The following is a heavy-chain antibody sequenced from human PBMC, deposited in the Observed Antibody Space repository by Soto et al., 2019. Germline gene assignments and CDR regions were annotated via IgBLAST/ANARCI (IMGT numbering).Heavy chain of an antibody. CDR1: GGTFSSSA. V-gene: IGHV1-69*12. J-gene: IGHJ6*02. Sequence: QVQLVQSGAEMKEPGSSVKVSCKTSGGTFSSSAISWLRQAPGQGLEWMGGIIPLFRTPDYAQKFQGRVTNAANESTSPDYRELSSLRSEETSVYYCARDNDRQQLGGNYYYILDVGGQGTTITVSS. D-gene: IGHD1-1*01. CDR2: IIPLFRTP. CDR3: ARDNDRQQLGGNYYYILDV.